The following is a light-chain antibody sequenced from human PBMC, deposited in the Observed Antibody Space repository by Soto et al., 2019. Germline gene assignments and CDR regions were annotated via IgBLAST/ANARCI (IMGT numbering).Light chain of an antibody. CDR3: CSYVGSSILM. CDR2: EVN. CDR1: SSDVGLYNL. V-gene: IGLV2-23*02. Sequence: QSALTQPASVSGSPGQSITISCTGTSSDVGLYNLVSWYQHLPGKAPKLIIYEVNERPSGISDRFSGSKSGNTASLTISGLRDEDEADYYCCSYVGSSILMFGGGTKLTVL. J-gene: IGLJ3*02.